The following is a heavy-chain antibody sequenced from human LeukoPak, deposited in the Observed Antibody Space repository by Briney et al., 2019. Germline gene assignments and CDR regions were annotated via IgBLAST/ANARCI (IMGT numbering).Heavy chain of an antibody. CDR2: IYYSGST. CDR1: GGSVSSSSYY. J-gene: IGHJ4*02. CDR3: ARLATFIAAAGTGN. V-gene: IGHV4-39*01. Sequence: SETLSLTCRVSGGSVSSSSYYWGWIRQPPGKGLEWIATIYYSGSTYYNPSLKSRVTISADTSKNQFFLKMTSVTAADTAVYYCARLATFIAAAGTGNWGQGTLVTVSS. D-gene: IGHD6-13*01.